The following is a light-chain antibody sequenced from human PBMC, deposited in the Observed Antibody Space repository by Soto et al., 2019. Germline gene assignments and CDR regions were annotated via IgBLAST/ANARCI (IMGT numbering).Light chain of an antibody. CDR1: SSNIGAGYD. CDR3: QSYDSSLSGVI. CDR2: GNN. Sequence: QLVLTQPPSVSGAPGQRVTISCTGGSSNIGAGYDVHWYQQLPATAPKLLIFGNNNRPSGVPDRFSGSKSGTSASLAITGLQAEDEADYYCQSYDSSLSGVIFGGGTKLTVL. J-gene: IGLJ2*01. V-gene: IGLV1-40*01.